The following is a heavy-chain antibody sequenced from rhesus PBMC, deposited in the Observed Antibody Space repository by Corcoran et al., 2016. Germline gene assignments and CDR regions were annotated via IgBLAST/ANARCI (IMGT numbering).Heavy chain of an antibody. J-gene: IGHJ4*01. Sequence: EVQLVESGGGLAKPGGALRLSCAASGFTFSDYYMDWVRQAPGRGLEWVSRLSNGCGSTWYADSVKGRFTISRENAKNTLYLQMDGLRAEDTAVYYCARGARSPIYFDYWGQGVLVTVSS. CDR3: ARGARSPIYFDY. V-gene: IGHV3-178*01. D-gene: IGHD2-15*01. CDR2: LSNGCGST. CDR1: GFTFSDYY.